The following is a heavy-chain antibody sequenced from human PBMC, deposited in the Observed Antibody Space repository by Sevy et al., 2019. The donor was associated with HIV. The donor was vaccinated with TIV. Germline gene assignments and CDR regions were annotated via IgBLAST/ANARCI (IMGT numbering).Heavy chain of an antibody. Sequence: GGSLRLSCAASGFTFSSYSMNWVRQAPGKGLEWVSSISSSSSYIYDADSVKGRFTISRDNAKNSLYLQMNSLRAEDTAVYYCARGLSDVVVPADTYYHILTGDYWGQGTLVTVSS. CDR2: ISSSSSYI. V-gene: IGHV3-21*01. J-gene: IGHJ4*02. D-gene: IGHD3-9*01. CDR1: GFTFSSYS. CDR3: ARGLSDVVVPADTYYHILTGDY.